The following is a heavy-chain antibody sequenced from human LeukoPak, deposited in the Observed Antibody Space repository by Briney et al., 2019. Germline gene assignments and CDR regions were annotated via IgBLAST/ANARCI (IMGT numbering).Heavy chain of an antibody. CDR3: ARGQMIDY. V-gene: IGHV3-74*01. J-gene: IGHJ4*02. CDR2: INSDGSSS. Sequence: PGGSPRLSCAASGFTFSIYWMNRVRQAPGKGLVWVSHINSDGSSSNYADSVKGRFTISRDNAKNTLYMQMNSLRAEDTAVYFCARGQMIDYWGQGTLVTVSS. CDR1: GFTFSIYW. D-gene: IGHD5-24*01.